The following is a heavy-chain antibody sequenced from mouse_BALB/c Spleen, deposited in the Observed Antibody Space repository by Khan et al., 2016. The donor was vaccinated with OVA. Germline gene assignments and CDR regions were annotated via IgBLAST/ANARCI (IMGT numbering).Heavy chain of an antibody. D-gene: IGHD6-1*01. CDR3: ARPPHISDVMDN. J-gene: IGHJ4*01. V-gene: IGHV9-3-1*01. Sequence: QIQLVQSGPELKKPGETVKISCKASGYTFTKCGMNWVKQAPGKGLKWMGWINTNTGEPTYADDFKGRFAFSLETSASTAYLQLNNLKNEDTATFIGARPPHISDVMDNWGQGTSVTVSS. CDR2: INTNTGEP. CDR1: GYTFTKCG.